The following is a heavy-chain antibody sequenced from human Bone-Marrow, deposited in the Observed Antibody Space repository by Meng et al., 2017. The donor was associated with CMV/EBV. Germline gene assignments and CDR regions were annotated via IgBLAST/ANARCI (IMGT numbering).Heavy chain of an antibody. Sequence: ASVKVSCKASGYTFISYGISWVRQAPGQGLEWMGWISAYNDNTNYAQKLQGRVTMTTDTSTSTAYLELRSLRSDDAAVYYCASDVGWELLRRVLDYWGQGTLVTVSS. CDR3: ASDVGWELLRRVLDY. V-gene: IGHV1-18*01. J-gene: IGHJ4*02. CDR1: GYTFISYG. CDR2: ISAYNDNT. D-gene: IGHD1-26*01.